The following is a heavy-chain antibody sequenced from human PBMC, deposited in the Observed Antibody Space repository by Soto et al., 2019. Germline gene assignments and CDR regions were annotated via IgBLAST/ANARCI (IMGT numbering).Heavy chain of an antibody. V-gene: IGHV3-23*01. D-gene: IGHD1-7*01. CDR3: AKYSELPYEAYLQQ. J-gene: IGHJ1*01. CDR1: GFTFSFYA. CDR2: ISSNGGRT. Sequence: GGSLRLSCAASGFTFSFYAMSWVRQSPGKGLEWVSAISSNGGRTFYADSLRGRFTISRDNSKSALYLQMNNLRAEDTAIYYCAKYSELPYEAYLQQWGQGTLVTVSS.